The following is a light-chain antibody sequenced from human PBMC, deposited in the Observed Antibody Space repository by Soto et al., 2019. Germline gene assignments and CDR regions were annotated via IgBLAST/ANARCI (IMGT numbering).Light chain of an antibody. Sequence: EIVLTQSPGTLSLSPGERATLSCRASQSVSSSYLAWYQQKPGQAPRLLIYGASNRATGIPARFSGSGSGTEFTLNISSLQPDDFATYYCKHYNSYSETFGQGTKVDIK. CDR1: QSVSSSY. V-gene: IGKV3-20*01. CDR3: KHYNSYSET. CDR2: GAS. J-gene: IGKJ1*01.